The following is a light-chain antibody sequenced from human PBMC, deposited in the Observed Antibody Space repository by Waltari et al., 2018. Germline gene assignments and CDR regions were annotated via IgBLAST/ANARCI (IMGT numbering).Light chain of an antibody. CDR1: QSVSRA. CDR3: QHYVSLPVT. J-gene: IGKJ1*01. V-gene: IGKV3-20*01. CDR2: GAS. Sequence: EIVLTQSPGTLSLSPGERATLSCRASQSVSRALAWYQQNPGQAPRLLIYGASNRATGIPDRFSGSGAGTDFSLIISRLEPEDFAVYYCQHYVSLPVTFGHGTKVEIK.